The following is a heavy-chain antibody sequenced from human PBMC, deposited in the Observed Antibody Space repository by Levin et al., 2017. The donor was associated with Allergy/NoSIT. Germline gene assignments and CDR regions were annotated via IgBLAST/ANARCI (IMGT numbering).Heavy chain of an antibody. Sequence: ASVKVSCKASGYSFTGYYVHWVRQAPGHGLEWVAWINPNSGATKYAQKFQGRATMTRDTSITTAYMELSSLTPDDTGVYYCARGRGSSGWIYYYGMDAWGQGTTVTVSS. J-gene: IGHJ6*02. D-gene: IGHD6-19*01. CDR1: GYSFTGYY. CDR2: INPNSGAT. CDR3: ARGRGSSGWIYYYGMDA. V-gene: IGHV1-2*02.